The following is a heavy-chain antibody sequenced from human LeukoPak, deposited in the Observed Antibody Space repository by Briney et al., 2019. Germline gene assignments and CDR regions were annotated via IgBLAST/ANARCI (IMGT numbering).Heavy chain of an antibody. CDR2: IRPHTGET. Sequence: GASVKVSCKASGYNFPSYGINWVRQAPGQGLEWMGWIRPHTGETNSEQRFQDRVTMTTDTSTTTAYMELRSLRFDDTAVYYCARDRGGKGSAIFYWGQGSLVTVSS. V-gene: IGHV1-18*01. CDR3: ARDRGGKGSAIFY. CDR1: GYNFPSYG. D-gene: IGHD2-2*01. J-gene: IGHJ4*02.